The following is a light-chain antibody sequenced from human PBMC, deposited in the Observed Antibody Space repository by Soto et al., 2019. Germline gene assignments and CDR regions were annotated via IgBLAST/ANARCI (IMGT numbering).Light chain of an antibody. CDR1: QNINTY. J-gene: IGKJ2*01. CDR2: AAS. Sequence: DIQMTQSPSSLSAFVGDRVTITCRASQNINTYLNWYQQRPGKAPKLLIYAASTLQGGVPSRFSGGGSGTDFTLTISSLLPEDFATYYCQQSFSSPRTFGQGTKLEF. V-gene: IGKV1-39*01. CDR3: QQSFSSPRT.